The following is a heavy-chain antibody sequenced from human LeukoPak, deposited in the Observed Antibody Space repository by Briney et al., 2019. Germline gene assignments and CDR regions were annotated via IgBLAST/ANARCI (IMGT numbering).Heavy chain of an antibody. Sequence: PSQTLSLTCTVSAGSISSGSHYWTWIRQPAGKGLEWIGRIYISGSTNYNASLKSRVTISVDTSTNQFSLKLSSVTAADTAVYYCARERGSLTGYLSIDYWGHGTLVTVSS. CDR1: AGSISSGSHY. J-gene: IGHJ4*01. CDR3: ARERGSLTGYLSIDY. CDR2: IYISGST. V-gene: IGHV4-61*02. D-gene: IGHD3-9*01.